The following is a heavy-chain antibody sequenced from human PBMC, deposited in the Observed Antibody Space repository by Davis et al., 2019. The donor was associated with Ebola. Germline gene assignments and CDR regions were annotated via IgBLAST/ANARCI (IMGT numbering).Heavy chain of an antibody. CDR1: GYSFTSYW. Sequence: GGSLRLSCKGSGYSFTSYWIGWVRQMPGKGLEWMGIIYPGDSDTRYSPSFQGQVTISADKSISTAYLRWSSLKASDTAMYYCARGGSSSDDAFDIWGQGTMVTVSS. CDR3: ARGGSSSDDAFDI. CDR2: IYPGDSDT. V-gene: IGHV5-51*01. J-gene: IGHJ3*02. D-gene: IGHD6-13*01.